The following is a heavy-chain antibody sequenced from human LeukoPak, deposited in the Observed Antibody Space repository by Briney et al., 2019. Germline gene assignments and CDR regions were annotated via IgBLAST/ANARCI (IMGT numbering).Heavy chain of an antibody. D-gene: IGHD1-26*01. CDR1: GFTISSNY. CDR3: ARDDAWGSHGT. Sequence: PGGSLRLSCAASGFTISSNYMSWVRQAPGKGLEWVSVIYSGGSTYYADSVKGRFTISRHNSKNTLYLQMNSLRAEATAVYYCARDDAWGSHGTWGQGTLVTVSS. J-gene: IGHJ5*02. CDR2: IYSGGST. V-gene: IGHV3-53*04.